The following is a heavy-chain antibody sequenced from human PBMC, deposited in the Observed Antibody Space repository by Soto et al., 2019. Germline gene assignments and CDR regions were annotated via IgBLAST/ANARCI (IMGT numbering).Heavy chain of an antibody. J-gene: IGHJ4*02. D-gene: IGHD5-12*01. CDR3: ARVVVTTITSNLAY. Sequence: QITLKESGPTLVNPTQPLTLTCTFSGFSLSSSGVGVGWIRQPPGKALEWLTFIYWDDDKRYSPSLKRRLTTTTDTSKTQLFLTLTNMTPVDTAIYSCARVVVTTITSNLAYWGQGNLLNVSS. V-gene: IGHV2-5*02. CDR1: GFSLSSSGVG. CDR2: IYWDDDK.